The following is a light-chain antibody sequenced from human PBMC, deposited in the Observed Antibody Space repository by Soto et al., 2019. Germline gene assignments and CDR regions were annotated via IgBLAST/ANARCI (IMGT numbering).Light chain of an antibody. CDR3: QQFYSTPYT. CDR1: QSVLYSSNNKNS. Sequence: DIVMTQSPDSLAVSLGERATINCKSSQSVLYSSNNKNSFAWYQQKPGQPPKLLIYWASTRESGVPDRFSGSGSGTDFTLTISSLQAEDVAVYYCQQFYSTPYTFGQGTKLEIK. CDR2: WAS. J-gene: IGKJ2*01. V-gene: IGKV4-1*01.